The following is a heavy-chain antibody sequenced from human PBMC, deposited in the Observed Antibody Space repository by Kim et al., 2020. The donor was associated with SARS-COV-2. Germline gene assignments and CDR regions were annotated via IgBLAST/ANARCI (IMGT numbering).Heavy chain of an antibody. Sequence: ASVKVSCKASGYIFDDYGVSWVRQAPGQGLEWMGWISTYNGNTNYAQNLQGRVTMTLDTSTSTAYMEVRGLRSDDTAVYYCARVPYGDYRGYFDYWGQGT. D-gene: IGHD4-17*01. CDR1: GYIFDDYG. V-gene: IGHV1-18*01. J-gene: IGHJ4*02. CDR3: ARVPYGDYRGYFDY. CDR2: ISTYNGNT.